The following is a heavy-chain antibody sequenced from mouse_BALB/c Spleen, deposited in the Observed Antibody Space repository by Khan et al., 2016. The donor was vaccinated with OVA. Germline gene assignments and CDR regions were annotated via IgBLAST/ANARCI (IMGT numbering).Heavy chain of an antibody. CDR1: GFNITDTY. CDR3: ARGRGNYEAYDMDY. CDR2: IDPANGHT. D-gene: IGHD2-1*01. J-gene: IGHJ4*01. Sequence: VQLQQPGAELVKPGASVKLSCTASGFNITDTYIHWVKQRPEQGLEWIGRIDPANGHTKYDPKFLGKATLTADTSSNTAYLQLSSLTSEDTAVSYCARGRGNYEAYDMDYWGQGTSVTVSS. V-gene: IGHV14-3*02.